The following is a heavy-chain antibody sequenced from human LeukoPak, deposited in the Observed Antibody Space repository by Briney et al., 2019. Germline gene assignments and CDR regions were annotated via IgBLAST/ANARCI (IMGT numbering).Heavy chain of an antibody. J-gene: IGHJ4*02. D-gene: IGHD3-10*01. CDR1: GFTFSDPY. CDR3: TRSPSFYGSLFDY. V-gene: IGHV3-72*01. Sequence: GGSLRLSCAASGFTFSDPYMDWVRQAPGKGLEWLGRIKNRANSYTTEYAASVKGRFTISRDDSKNSLYLQMNSLETEDTAVDFCTRSPSFYGSLFDYWGQGTLVTVSS. CDR2: IKNRANSYTT.